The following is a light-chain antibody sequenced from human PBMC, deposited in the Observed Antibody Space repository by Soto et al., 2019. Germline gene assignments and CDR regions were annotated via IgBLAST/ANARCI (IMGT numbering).Light chain of an antibody. CDR3: QHFGNSPLWT. CDR2: DAS. Sequence: DFQMTQSPSTLSASVGARVTITCRGSQNIRSRLAWFQQKPGKAPKLLIYDASSLESGVPQRFSGSGSGTEFTLTISRLEPEDFAVYFCQHFGNSPLWTFGQGTKVDI. J-gene: IGKJ1*01. CDR1: QNIRSR. V-gene: IGKV1-5*01.